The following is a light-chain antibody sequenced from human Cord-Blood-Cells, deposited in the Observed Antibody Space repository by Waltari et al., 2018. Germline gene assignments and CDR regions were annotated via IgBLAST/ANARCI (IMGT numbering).Light chain of an antibody. CDR1: SSEVGSYNL. CDR3: CSYAGSSTYV. Sequence: QSALTLPAPLSGSPGQSISISCTGTSSEVGSYNLVSWYQQHPGKAPKLMIYEGSKRPSGFSNRFSGSKSGNTASLTLSGLLAEDEADYYCCSYAGSSTYVFGTGTKVTVL. CDR2: EGS. J-gene: IGLJ1*01. V-gene: IGLV2-23*01.